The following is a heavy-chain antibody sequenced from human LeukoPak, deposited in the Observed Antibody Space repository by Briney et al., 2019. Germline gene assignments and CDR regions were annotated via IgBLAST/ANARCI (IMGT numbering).Heavy chain of an antibody. Sequence: ASVKVSCKASGYTFTDYYMHWVRQAPGQGLEWMGWINPNSGGTNYTQKFQGRVTVTRDTSISTAYMELSRLRSDDTAVYYCARHRIAVAASLRIAFDIWGQGTMVTVSS. V-gene: IGHV1-2*02. CDR2: INPNSGGT. CDR3: ARHRIAVAASLRIAFDI. D-gene: IGHD6-19*01. CDR1: GYTFTDYY. J-gene: IGHJ3*02.